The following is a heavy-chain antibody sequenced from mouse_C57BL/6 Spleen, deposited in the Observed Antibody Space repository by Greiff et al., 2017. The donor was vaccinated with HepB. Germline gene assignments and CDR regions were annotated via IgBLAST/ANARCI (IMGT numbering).Heavy chain of an antibody. J-gene: IGHJ1*03. CDR1: GYTFTSYG. CDR2: IYPRSGNT. D-gene: IGHD1-1*01. CDR3: ARWGITTGTRYFDV. Sequence: QVQLQQSGAELARPGASVKLSCKASGYTFTSYGISWVKQRTGQGLEWIGEIYPRSGNTYYNEKFKGKATLTADKSSSTAYMELRSLTSEDSAVYFCARWGITTGTRYFDVWGTGTTVTVSS. V-gene: IGHV1-81*01.